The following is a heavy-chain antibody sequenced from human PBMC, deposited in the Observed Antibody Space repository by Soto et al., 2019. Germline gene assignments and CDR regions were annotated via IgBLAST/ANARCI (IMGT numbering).Heavy chain of an antibody. CDR2: INPNSGNI. CDR3: ARGRASGSYYLLDF. V-gene: IGHV1-8*01. D-gene: IGHD3-10*01. CDR1: GDTFTTYD. Sequence: ASVKVSCKASGDTFTTYDINWVRQATGHGLEWMGWINPNSGNIGYAQRFQGRVTMTRDTAIRTAYMEVSSLRSDDTAVYYCARGRASGSYYLLDFWGQGTLVTVSS. J-gene: IGHJ4*02.